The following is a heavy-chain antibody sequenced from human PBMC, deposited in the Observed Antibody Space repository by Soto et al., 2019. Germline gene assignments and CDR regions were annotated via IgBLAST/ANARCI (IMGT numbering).Heavy chain of an antibody. CDR3: ARLIRDASGSYRLDY. CDR2: ISYSGYT. Sequence: QVQLQESGPGRVKPSETLSLTCTASGGSISPYYWSWIRQPPGEGMEWLGYISYSGYTNYNPSLKSRHTISVDTYKNQFSLRLSSVTAADTAVYFCARLIRDASGSYRLDYWGRGTLVTVSS. V-gene: IGHV4-59*08. D-gene: IGHD3-10*01. CDR1: GGSISPYY. J-gene: IGHJ4*02.